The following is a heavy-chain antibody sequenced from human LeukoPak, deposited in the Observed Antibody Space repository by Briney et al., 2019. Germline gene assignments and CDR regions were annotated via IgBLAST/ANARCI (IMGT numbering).Heavy chain of an antibody. CDR3: ARSTYYDFWSGYYTGYYFDY. J-gene: IGHJ4*02. CDR2: IKQDGSEK. V-gene: IGHV3-7*03. CDR1: GFTFSSYW. Sequence: GGSLRLSCAASGFTFSSYWMSWVRQAPGKGLEWVANIKQDGSEKYYVDSVKGRFTISRDNAKNSLYLQMNSLRAEDTAVYHCARSTYYDFWSGYYTGYYFDYWGQGTLVTVSS. D-gene: IGHD3-3*01.